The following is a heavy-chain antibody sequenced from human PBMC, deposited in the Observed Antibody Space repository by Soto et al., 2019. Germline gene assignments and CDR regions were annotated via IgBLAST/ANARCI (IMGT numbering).Heavy chain of an antibody. CDR2: MYTTGST. Sequence: QVQLQESGPGLVKPSETLSLTCTVSGGTISRYYWSWIRQPPGKGLEWIGYMYTTGSTVYNPSFKSRATISLDTSKNQFSVKLNSVTAADTAVYYCARDLWGYCGTDCYPLDVWGQGTTVTVSS. CDR1: GGTISRYY. CDR3: ARDLWGYCGTDCYPLDV. D-gene: IGHD2-21*02. V-gene: IGHV4-4*08. J-gene: IGHJ6*02.